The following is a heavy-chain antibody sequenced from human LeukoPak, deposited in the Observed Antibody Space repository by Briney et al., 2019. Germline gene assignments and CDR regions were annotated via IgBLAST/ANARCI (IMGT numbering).Heavy chain of an antibody. CDR2: IYHSGST. V-gene: IGHV4-38-2*02. J-gene: IGHJ5*02. Sequence: SETLSLTCTVSGYSISSGYYWGWIRQPPGKGLEWIGSIYHSGSTYYNPSLKSRVTISVDTSKNQFSLKLSSVTAADTAVYYCASLSFRRRRGDNWFDPWGQGTLVTVSS. D-gene: IGHD3-10*01. CDR3: ASLSFRRRRGDNWFDP. CDR1: GYSISSGYY.